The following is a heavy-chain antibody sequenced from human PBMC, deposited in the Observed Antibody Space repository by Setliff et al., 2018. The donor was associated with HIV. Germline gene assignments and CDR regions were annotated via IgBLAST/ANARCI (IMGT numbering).Heavy chain of an antibody. CDR1: GFTFDEYA. V-gene: IGHV3-9*01. D-gene: IGHD2-15*01. J-gene: IGHJ6*03. CDR2: ITSNSGRI. CDR3: AREGRYCSGGDCYAGPSYYYYYMDV. Sequence: GGSLRLSCAASGFTFDEYAMHWVRQAPGKGLEWVSGITSNSGRIGYAHSGKGRFTISRDNAKNTLFLQMNRLRVEDTAVYYCAREGRYCSGGDCYAGPSYYYYYMDVWGKGTTVTVSS.